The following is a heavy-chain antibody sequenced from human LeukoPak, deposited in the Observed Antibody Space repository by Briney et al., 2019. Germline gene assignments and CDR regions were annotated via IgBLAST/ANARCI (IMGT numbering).Heavy chain of an antibody. J-gene: IGHJ4*02. CDR3: ARDNNGDY. V-gene: IGHV3-30*04. CDR1: GFTFSNYA. Sequence: GGSLRLSCAASGFTFSNYAMHWVRQAPGRGPQWVAVISYDGSDVNCADSVKGRFTISRDNSKSTLYLQLNSLRVEDTAVYYCARDNNGDYWGQGTLVTVSS. CDR2: ISYDGSDV. D-gene: IGHD2-8*01.